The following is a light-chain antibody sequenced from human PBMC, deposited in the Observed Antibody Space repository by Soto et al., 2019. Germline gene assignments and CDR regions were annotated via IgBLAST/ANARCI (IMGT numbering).Light chain of an antibody. Sequence: IVLTQSPGTLSLSPGERATLSCRASQSVSSSDLAWYQQKPGQAPRLLIYSASSRATGIPDRFSGSGSGTDFTLTISRLEPEDFAVYYCQQYNNWPPWTFGQGTKVEIK. V-gene: IGKV3-20*01. CDR2: SAS. J-gene: IGKJ1*01. CDR1: QSVSSSD. CDR3: QQYNNWPPWT.